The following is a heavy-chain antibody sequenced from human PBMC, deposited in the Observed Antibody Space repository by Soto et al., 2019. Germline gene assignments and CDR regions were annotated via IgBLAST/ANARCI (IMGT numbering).Heavy chain of an antibody. CDR2: IYSAGSA. Sequence: SETLSLTCTVSGGSISSNGYYWGWIRRPPGTGLEWIGSIYSAGSAFYNPSLTSRVKISVDTSKNQFSLRLNSVTAADTAVYYCATSLHCNSASCYYYFDDWGQGTLVTVSS. CDR1: GGSISSNGYY. V-gene: IGHV4-39*01. J-gene: IGHJ4*02. D-gene: IGHD2-2*01. CDR3: ATSLHCNSASCYYYFDD.